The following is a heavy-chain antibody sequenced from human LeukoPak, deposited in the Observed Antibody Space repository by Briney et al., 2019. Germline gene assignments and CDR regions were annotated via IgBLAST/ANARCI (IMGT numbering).Heavy chain of an antibody. Sequence: GGSLRLSCAASGFTLSSYAISLVRQAPGKGLEWVSAISDSGNTYHADSVKGRCTISRDSSKNTLFLQMTRLSPEGAAVYSCAKAPVTTCRGAYCYPFDYWGQGTLVTVSS. V-gene: IGHV3-23*01. CDR1: GFTLSSYA. D-gene: IGHD2-21*01. CDR3: AKAPVTTCRGAYCYPFDY. J-gene: IGHJ4*02. CDR2: ISDSGNT.